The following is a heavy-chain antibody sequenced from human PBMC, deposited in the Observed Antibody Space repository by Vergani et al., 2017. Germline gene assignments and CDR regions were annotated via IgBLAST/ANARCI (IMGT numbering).Heavy chain of an antibody. CDR1: GGSISSYY. D-gene: IGHD3-22*01. CDR3: ARGLGGYYDSSGYYIYGYPDY. Sequence: QVQLQESGPGLVKPSETLSLTCTVSGGSISSYYWSWIRQPPGKGLEWIGEINHSGSTNYNPSLKSRVTISVDTFKNQFSLKLSSVTAADTAVYYCARGLGGYYDSSGYYIYGYPDYWGQGTLVTVSS. J-gene: IGHJ4*02. V-gene: IGHV4-59*12. CDR2: INHSGST.